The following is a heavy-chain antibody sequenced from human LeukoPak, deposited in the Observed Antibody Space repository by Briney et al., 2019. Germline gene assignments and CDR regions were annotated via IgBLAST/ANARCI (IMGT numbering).Heavy chain of an antibody. CDR2: ISYDGSNK. V-gene: IGHV3-30*18. CDR3: AKASMIVVAPNDAFDI. J-gene: IGHJ3*02. Sequence: GGSLRLSCAASGFTFSSYGMHWVRQAPGKGPEWVAVISYDGSNKYYADSVKGRFTISRDNSKNTLYLQMNSLRAEDTAVYYCAKASMIVVAPNDAFDIWGQGTMVTVSS. CDR1: GFTFSSYG. D-gene: IGHD3-22*01.